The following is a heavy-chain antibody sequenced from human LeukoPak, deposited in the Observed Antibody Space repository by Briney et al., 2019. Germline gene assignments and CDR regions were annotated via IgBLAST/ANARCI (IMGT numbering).Heavy chain of an antibody. CDR3: TRDGPYGSGDYFDS. CDR1: GFTFSSYG. Sequence: PGGSLRLSCAASGFTFSSYGMHWVRQAPGKGLEWVAVISYDGSNKYYADSVKGRFIISRDKSKNTVYLQLSSLRAEDTAMYYCTRDGPYGSGDYFDSWGPGTLVIVSS. V-gene: IGHV3-30*03. D-gene: IGHD3-10*01. J-gene: IGHJ4*02. CDR2: ISYDGSNK.